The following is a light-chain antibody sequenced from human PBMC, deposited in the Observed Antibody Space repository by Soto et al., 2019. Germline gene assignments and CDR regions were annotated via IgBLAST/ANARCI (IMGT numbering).Light chain of an antibody. CDR1: QSVSSGY. J-gene: IGKJ4*01. V-gene: IGKV3-20*01. CDR3: QQYGSTSGLT. Sequence: EIVLTQSPGTLSLSPGERATLSCRASQSVSSGYLAWYQHKPGQAPRLLIYGASSRATGIPDRFSGSGSGTVFTLIISRLEPEDVAVYYCQQYGSTSGLTLGGGTKVEIK. CDR2: GAS.